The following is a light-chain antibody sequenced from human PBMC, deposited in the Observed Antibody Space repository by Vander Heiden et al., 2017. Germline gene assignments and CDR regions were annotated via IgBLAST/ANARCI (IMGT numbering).Light chain of an antibody. CDR2: LGS. CDR3: MQALQTPRT. V-gene: IGKV2-28*01. CDR1: QSLLHSNGYNY. J-gene: IGKJ1*01. Sequence: DIVMTQSPLSLPVTPGEPASISCRSSQSLLHSNGYNYLDWYLQKPGRSPRLLIYLGSNRASGVPDRFSGSGSGTDFTLKISRVEAEDVGVYYCMQALQTPRTFGQGTKVEIK.